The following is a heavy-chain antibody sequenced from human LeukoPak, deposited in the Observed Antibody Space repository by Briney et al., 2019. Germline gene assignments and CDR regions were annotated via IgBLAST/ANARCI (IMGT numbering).Heavy chain of an antibody. CDR1: GGSISSYY. V-gene: IGHV4-59*12. CDR2: IYYSGST. D-gene: IGHD2-2*02. Sequence: SETLSLTCTVSGGSISSYYWSWIRQPPGKGLEWIGYIYYSGSTNYNPSLKSRVTISVDTSKNQFSLKLSSVTAADTAVYYCARSGVVPAAISSRYFDLWGRGTLVTVSS. J-gene: IGHJ2*01. CDR3: ARSGVVPAAISSRYFDL.